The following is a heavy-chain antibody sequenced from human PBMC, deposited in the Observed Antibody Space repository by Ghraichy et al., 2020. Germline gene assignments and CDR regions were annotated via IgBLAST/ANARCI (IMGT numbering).Heavy chain of an antibody. V-gene: IGHV3-74*01. CDR1: GFTFSDYW. CDR2: ISSDGRRS. D-gene: IGHD3-22*01. Sequence: GGSLRLSCAASGFTFSDYWIHWVRHGPGEGLVWVSRISSDGRRSSYADSVKGRFTISRDNAKNTLYLQMNSLRVEDTAVYYCARDPHGRSGCNDAFDVWGQGTVVTVSS. CDR3: ARDPHGRSGCNDAFDV. J-gene: IGHJ3*01.